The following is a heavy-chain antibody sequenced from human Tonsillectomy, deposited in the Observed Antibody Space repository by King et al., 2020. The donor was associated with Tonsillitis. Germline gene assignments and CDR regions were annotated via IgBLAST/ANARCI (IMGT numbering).Heavy chain of an antibody. CDR2: ISYDGSNI. J-gene: IGHJ4*02. Sequence: VQLVESGGGVVQPGRSLRLTCAASGFNFSDYAIHWVRQAPGKGLEWVAVISYDGSNIYYADSVKGRFTISRDNSKNTLHLQMNSLRAEDTAVYYCASWWGTFDYWGQGTLVTVSS. D-gene: IGHD2-8*02. CDR3: ASWWGTFDY. CDR1: GFNFSDYA. V-gene: IGHV3-30-3*01.